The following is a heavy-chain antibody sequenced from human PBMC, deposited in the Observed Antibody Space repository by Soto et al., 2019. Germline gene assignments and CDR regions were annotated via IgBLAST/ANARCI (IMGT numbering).Heavy chain of an antibody. CDR3: ARTLAAAGFDYFDN. CDR2: IYYSGST. V-gene: IGHV4-59*01. D-gene: IGHD6-13*01. J-gene: IGHJ4*02. CDR1: GGSISSYY. Sequence: SETLSLTCTVSGGSISSYYWSWIRQPPGKGLEWIGYIYYSGSTNYNPSLKSRVTISVDTSKNQFSLKLSSVTAADTAVYYCARTLAAAGFDYFDNWGQGTLVTISS.